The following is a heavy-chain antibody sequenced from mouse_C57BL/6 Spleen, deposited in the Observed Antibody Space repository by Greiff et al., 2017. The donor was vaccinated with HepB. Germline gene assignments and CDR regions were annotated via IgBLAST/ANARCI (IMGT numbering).Heavy chain of an antibody. D-gene: IGHD2-3*01. CDR1: GFNIKDDY. V-gene: IGHV14-4*01. CDR2: IDPENGDT. CDR3: TNGGGYLFAY. Sequence: EVMLVESGAELVRPGASVKLSCTASGFNIKDDYMHWVKQRPEQGLEWIGWIDPENGDTEYASKFQGKATITADTSSNTAYLQLSSLTSEDTAVYYCTNGGGYLFAYWGQGTLVTVSA. J-gene: IGHJ3*01.